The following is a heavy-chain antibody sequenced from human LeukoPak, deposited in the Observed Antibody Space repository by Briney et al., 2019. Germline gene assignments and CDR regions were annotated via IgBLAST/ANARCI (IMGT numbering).Heavy chain of an antibody. CDR1: GGSSSVYY. Sequence: PSETLSLTCDVYGGSSSVYYWNWIRQAPGKGLEWIGEINHSGSTNYNPSLKSRVTISVDTSKNQFSLRLRSVTAADTAVYYCARQIASAGTAGFDFWGQGALVTVSS. D-gene: IGHD6-13*01. V-gene: IGHV4-34*01. J-gene: IGHJ4*02. CDR3: ARQIASAGTAGFDF. CDR2: INHSGST.